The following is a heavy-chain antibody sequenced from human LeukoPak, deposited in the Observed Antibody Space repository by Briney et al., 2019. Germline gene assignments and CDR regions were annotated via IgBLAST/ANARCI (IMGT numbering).Heavy chain of an antibody. V-gene: IGHV1-46*01. J-gene: IGHJ6*02. Sequence: ASVKVSCKASGYTFTSYYIHWVRQAPGQGLEWMGIMNPSDGSTSYAQKFRGRVTMTRDTSTTTVYMEMSNLSSEDTAMYYCARGDGGSPYYYYGMDVWGQGTTVTVSS. CDR1: GYTFTSYY. CDR2: MNPSDGST. D-gene: IGHD2-15*01. CDR3: ARGDGGSPYYYYGMDV.